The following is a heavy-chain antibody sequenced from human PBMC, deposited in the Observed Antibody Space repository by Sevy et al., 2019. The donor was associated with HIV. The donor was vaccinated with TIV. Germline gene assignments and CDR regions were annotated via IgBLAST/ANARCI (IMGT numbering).Heavy chain of an antibody. V-gene: IGHV4-31*03. D-gene: IGHD4-17*01. CDR3: ATDQSYGDYDAFDI. CDR1: GGSISSGGYY. J-gene: IGHJ3*02. Sequence: SETLSLTCTVSGGSISSGGYYWSWIRQHPGKGLEWIGYIYYSGGTYYNPSLESRVTIPVDTSKNQFSLKLTSVTAADTAVYYCATDQSYGDYDAFDIWGQGTVVTVSS. CDR2: IYYSGGT.